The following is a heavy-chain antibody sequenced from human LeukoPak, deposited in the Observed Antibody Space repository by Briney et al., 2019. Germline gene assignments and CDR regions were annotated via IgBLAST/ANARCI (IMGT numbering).Heavy chain of an antibody. Sequence: SETLSLTCTVSGASINTYYASWIRQAPGKGLEFIGFIYNGGNTNYNPSLKSRATISVDTSNNQFSLRLTSVTAADTAMYCCAAGPWELDFWGQGTLVTVSS. CDR3: AAGPWELDF. D-gene: IGHD1-26*01. CDR2: IYNGGNT. J-gene: IGHJ4*02. CDR1: GASINTYY. V-gene: IGHV4-4*09.